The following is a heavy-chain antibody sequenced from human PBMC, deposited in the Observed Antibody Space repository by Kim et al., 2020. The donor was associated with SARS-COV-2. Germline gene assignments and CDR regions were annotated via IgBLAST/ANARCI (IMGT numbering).Heavy chain of an antibody. D-gene: IGHD3-16*01. V-gene: IGHV4-59*13. Sequence: SETLSLTCTVSGGSISSYYWSWIRQPPGKGLEWIGYIYYSGSTNYNPSLKSRVTISVDTSKNQFSLKLSSVTAADTAVYYCAREEGGRRKGMDVWGQGNTVTVSS. CDR2: IYYSGST. CDR1: GGSISSYY. CDR3: AREEGGRRKGMDV. J-gene: IGHJ6*02.